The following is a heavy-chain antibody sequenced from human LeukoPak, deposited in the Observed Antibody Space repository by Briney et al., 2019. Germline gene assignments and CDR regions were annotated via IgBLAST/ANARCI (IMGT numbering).Heavy chain of an antibody. Sequence: PSETLLLTCFVYGDPISCYYWSWIRQPPGKDLEWIGFFYYSGSTNYNPSLRSRVTISVDTSRNQFSLKLSSVTAADTAVYHCARHPEYYDILTAFRYYFDYWGQGTLVTVSS. CDR2: FYYSGST. V-gene: IGHV4-59*01. D-gene: IGHD3-9*01. J-gene: IGHJ4*02. CDR3: ARHPEYYDILTAFRYYFDY. CDR1: GDPISCYY.